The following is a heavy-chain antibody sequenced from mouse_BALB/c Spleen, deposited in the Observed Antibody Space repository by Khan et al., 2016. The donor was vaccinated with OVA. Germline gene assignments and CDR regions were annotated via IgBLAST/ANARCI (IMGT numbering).Heavy chain of an antibody. Sequence: QVQLQQPGPGLVAPSQSLSITCTVSGFSLTTYGVHWVRQPPGKGLEWLGVIWAGGDTNYNSALMSRLSISKDNSKSQVFLKMNSLQTDDTAMYYCSRFYDGYYYTVDYWGQGTSVTVSS. D-gene: IGHD2-3*01. J-gene: IGHJ4*01. CDR3: SRFYDGYYYTVDY. CDR2: IWAGGDT. CDR1: GFSLTTYG. V-gene: IGHV2-9*02.